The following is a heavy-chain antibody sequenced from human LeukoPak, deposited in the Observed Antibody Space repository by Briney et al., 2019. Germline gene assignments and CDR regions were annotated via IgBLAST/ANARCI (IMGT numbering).Heavy chain of an antibody. CDR3: ARDWLVGVPFDAFHL. CDR2: IKEDGSEE. D-gene: IGHD1-26*01. V-gene: IGHV3-7*01. Sequence: GGSLRLSCAASGFTFNTYWMSWVRRAPGKGLEWVANIKEDGSEEYYVDSVKGRFTISRDNAKNSLYLQMDSLSAEDTALYFCARDWLVGVPFDAFHLWGQGTMVTVSS. J-gene: IGHJ3*01. CDR1: GFTFNTYW.